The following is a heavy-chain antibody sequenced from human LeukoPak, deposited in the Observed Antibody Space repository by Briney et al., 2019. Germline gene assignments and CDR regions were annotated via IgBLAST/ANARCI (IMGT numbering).Heavy chain of an antibody. CDR2: INHNGNVN. Sequence: GGSLRLSCAASGFTFSSYAMSWVRQAPGEGLEWVASINHNGNVNYYVDSVKGRFTISRDNAKNSLYLQMSNLRAEDTAVYFCARGGGLDVWGQGATVTVSS. V-gene: IGHV3-7*03. CDR3: ARGGGLDV. J-gene: IGHJ6*02. D-gene: IGHD3-16*01. CDR1: GFTFSSYA.